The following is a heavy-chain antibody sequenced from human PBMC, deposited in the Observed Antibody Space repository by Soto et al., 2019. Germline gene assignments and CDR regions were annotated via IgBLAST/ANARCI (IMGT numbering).Heavy chain of an antibody. CDR2: ISGSGGST. Sequence: EVQLLESGGGLVQPGGSLRLSCAASGFTFSSYAMSWVRQAPGKGLEWVSAISGSGGSTYYADSVKGRFTISRDNSKNTLYLEMNSLRAEDTAVYYCATARDFWSGYSDWGQGTLVTVSS. CDR3: ATARDFWSGYSD. V-gene: IGHV3-23*01. J-gene: IGHJ4*02. CDR1: GFTFSSYA. D-gene: IGHD3-3*01.